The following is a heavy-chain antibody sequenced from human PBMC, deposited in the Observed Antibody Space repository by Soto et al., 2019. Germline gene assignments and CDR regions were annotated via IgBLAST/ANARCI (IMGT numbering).Heavy chain of an antibody. CDR1: GFTFSGSA. J-gene: IGHJ3*02. CDR3: TSTVGSGYSSGWNAFDI. Sequence: GGSLRLSCAASGFTFSGSAMHWVRQASGKGLEWVGRIRSKANSYATAYAASVKGRFTISRDDSKNTAYLQMNSLKTEDTAVYYCTSTVGSGYSSGWNAFDIWGQGTMVTVSS. D-gene: IGHD6-19*01. V-gene: IGHV3-73*01. CDR2: IRSKANSYAT.